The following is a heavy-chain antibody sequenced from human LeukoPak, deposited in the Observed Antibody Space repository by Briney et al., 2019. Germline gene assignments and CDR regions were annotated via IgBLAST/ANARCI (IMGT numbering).Heavy chain of an antibody. CDR3: ARGENYYDSSGYYFDY. CDR1: GYTFTSYG. J-gene: IGHJ4*02. CDR2: ISAYSGNT. D-gene: IGHD3-22*01. V-gene: IGHV1-18*01. Sequence: ASVKVSCKPSGYTFTSYGISWVRQAPGQGLEWMAWISAYSGNTEYAENIQGRVTMTTDTSTSTAYMELSSLRSEDTAVYYCARGENYYDSSGYYFDYWGQGTLVTVSS.